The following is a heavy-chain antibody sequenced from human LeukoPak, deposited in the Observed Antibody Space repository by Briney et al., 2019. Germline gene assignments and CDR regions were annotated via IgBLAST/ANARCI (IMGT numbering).Heavy chain of an antibody. CDR3: ARDRYCSGA. D-gene: IGHD2-15*01. CDR2: IKEDGSEK. Sequence: GSLRLSCAASGFTFSNYWMSWVRQAPGKGLEWVANIKEDGSEKHHADSVKGRFTISRDNAKNSLYLQMNSLRAEDTAVYYCARDRYCSGAWGQGTLVTVSS. V-gene: IGHV3-7*03. J-gene: IGHJ5*02. CDR1: GFTFSNYW.